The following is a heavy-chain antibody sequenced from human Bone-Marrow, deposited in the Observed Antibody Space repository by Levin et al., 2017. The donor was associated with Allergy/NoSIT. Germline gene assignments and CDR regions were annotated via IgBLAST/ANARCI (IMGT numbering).Heavy chain of an antibody. CDR3: TTDRYGRTDRSQQFDF. J-gene: IGHJ3*01. Sequence: PGGSLRLSCVASGFTFRNAWMSWVRQAPGKGLEWVGRIKSKTDGGIADYADVVKGRFIVSRDDSENTLYLQMGGLKSEDTAVYYCTTDRYGRTDRSQQFDFWGQGTVVTVSS. V-gene: IGHV3-15*01. D-gene: IGHD3-16*02. CDR1: GFTFRNAW. CDR2: IKSKTDGGIA.